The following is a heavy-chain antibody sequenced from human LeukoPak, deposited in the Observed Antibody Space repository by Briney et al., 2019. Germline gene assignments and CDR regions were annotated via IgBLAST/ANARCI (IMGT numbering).Heavy chain of an antibody. V-gene: IGHV1-3*01. CDR1: GYTFTSYA. CDR2: INAGNGNT. Sequence: ASVKVSCKASGYTFTSYAMHWVRQAPGQRLEWMGWINAGNGNTKYSQKFQGRVTITRDTSASTAYMELSSLRSEDTAVYYCARPYCSGGSCYPPYDYWGQGTLVTVSS. CDR3: ARPYCSGGSCYPPYDY. D-gene: IGHD2-15*01. J-gene: IGHJ4*02.